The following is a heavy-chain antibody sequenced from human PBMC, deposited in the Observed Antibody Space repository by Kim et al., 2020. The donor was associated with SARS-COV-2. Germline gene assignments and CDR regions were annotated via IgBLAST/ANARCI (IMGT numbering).Heavy chain of an antibody. J-gene: IGHJ4*02. Sequence: TDYAAPVKGRFTISRDDSKNTLYLQMNSLKTEDTAVYYCTTEGTTPHFDYWGQGTLVTVSS. CDR2: T. D-gene: IGHD4-17*01. V-gene: IGHV3-15*01. CDR3: TTEGTTPHFDY.